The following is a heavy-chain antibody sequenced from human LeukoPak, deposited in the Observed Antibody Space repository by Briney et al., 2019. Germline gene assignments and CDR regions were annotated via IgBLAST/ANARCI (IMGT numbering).Heavy chain of an antibody. CDR3: AKDYYDSSGYHGSYYFDY. D-gene: IGHD3-22*01. Sequence: GGSLRLSCAASGFTFSSYAMSWVRQAPGKGLEWVSAISGSGGSTYYADSVKGRFTISRDNSKNTLYLQMNSLRAEDTAVYYCAKDYYDSSGYHGSYYFDYWGQGTLVTVSS. V-gene: IGHV3-23*01. CDR2: ISGSGGST. J-gene: IGHJ4*02. CDR1: GFTFSSYA.